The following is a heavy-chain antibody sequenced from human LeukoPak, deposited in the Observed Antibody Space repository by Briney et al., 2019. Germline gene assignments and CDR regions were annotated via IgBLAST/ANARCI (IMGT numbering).Heavy chain of an antibody. J-gene: IGHJ4*02. CDR1: GYTFTGYY. D-gene: IGHD6-19*01. V-gene: IGHV1-2*02. Sequence: ASVKVSCKASGYTFTGYYIHWVRQAPGQGLEWMVYINPNSGGTSYAQKFQGRVTMTRDTSISTVYMELSRLISDDTAVFYCARDRDLAVTGSLYYFDSWGQGTLVTVSS. CDR2: INPNSGGT. CDR3: ARDRDLAVTGSLYYFDS.